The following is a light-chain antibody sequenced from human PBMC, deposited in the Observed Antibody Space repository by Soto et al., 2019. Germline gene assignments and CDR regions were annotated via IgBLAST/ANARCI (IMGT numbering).Light chain of an antibody. CDR3: QQYNNWPRT. CDR2: GAS. Sequence: EIVLAQSPATLSVSPGGGATLSWRASQSITSNLAWYQQKPGQAPRLLIYGASTRATGIPAWFSGSGSGTEFTLTISSLQSEDFAVYYCQQYNNWPRTFGQGTKVDNK. CDR1: QSITSN. J-gene: IGKJ1*01. V-gene: IGKV3-15*01.